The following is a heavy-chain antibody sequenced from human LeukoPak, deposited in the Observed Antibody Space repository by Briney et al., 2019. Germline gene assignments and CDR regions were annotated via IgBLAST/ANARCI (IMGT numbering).Heavy chain of an antibody. D-gene: IGHD1-1*01. V-gene: IGHV3-11*04. CDR3: AGNWNDSYENDY. CDR2: ISISSTTI. Sequence: PGGSLRLSCAASGFTFSDYYMSWIRQAPGKGLEWVSYISISSTTIYYADSVKGRFTISRDNAKNSLYLQMNSLRAEDTAVYYCAGNWNDSYENDYWGQGTLATVSS. CDR1: GFTFSDYY. J-gene: IGHJ4*02.